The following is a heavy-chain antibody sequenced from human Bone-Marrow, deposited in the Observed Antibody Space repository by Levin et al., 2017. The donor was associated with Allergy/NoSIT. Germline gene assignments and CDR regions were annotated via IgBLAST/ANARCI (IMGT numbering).Heavy chain of an antibody. D-gene: IGHD3-22*01. CDR1: GYTFTSYG. CDR3: ASQPYYYDSSGYYA. CDR2: ISAYNGNT. Sequence: ASVKVSCKASGYTFTSYGISWVRQAPGQGLEWMGWISAYNGNTNYAQKLQGRVTMTTDTSTSTAYMELRSLRSDDTVVYYCASQPYYYDSSGYYAWGQGTLVTVSS. V-gene: IGHV1-18*01. J-gene: IGHJ5*02.